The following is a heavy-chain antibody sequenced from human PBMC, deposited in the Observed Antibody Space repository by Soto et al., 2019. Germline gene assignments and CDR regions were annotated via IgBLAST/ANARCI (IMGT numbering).Heavy chain of an antibody. CDR2: MNPNSGNT. Sequence: ASVKVSCKASGYTFTSYDINWVRQATGQGLEWMGWMNPNSGNTGYAQKFQGRVTMTRNTSISTAYMELSSLRSEDTAVYYCARCPIGYYYMDVWGKGTTVTVSS. CDR3: ARCPIGYYYMDV. CDR1: GYTFTSYD. V-gene: IGHV1-8*02. J-gene: IGHJ6*03.